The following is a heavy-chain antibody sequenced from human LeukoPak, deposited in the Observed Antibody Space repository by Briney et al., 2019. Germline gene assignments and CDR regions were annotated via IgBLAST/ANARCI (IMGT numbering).Heavy chain of an antibody. J-gene: IGHJ4*02. CDR3: ARGRYSYGYVDY. CDR2: ISYDGTNK. V-gene: IGHV3-30*03. CDR1: GFTFSSYG. Sequence: PGGSLRLSCAASGFTFSSYGMHWVRQAPGKGLEWVAVISYDGTNKYYADSVKGRFTISRDNSRNTLYLQMNSLRTEDTAVYYCARGRYSYGYVDYWGQGTLVTVSS. D-gene: IGHD5-18*01.